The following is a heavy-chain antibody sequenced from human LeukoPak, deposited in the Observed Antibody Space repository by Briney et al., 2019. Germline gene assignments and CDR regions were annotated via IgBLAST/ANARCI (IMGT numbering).Heavy chain of an antibody. V-gene: IGHV4-61*02. J-gene: IGHJ4*02. CDR1: GGSISSGSYY. CDR3: ARDPRGYSYGW. Sequence: SETLSLTCSVSGGSISSGSYYWSWIRQPAGKGLEWIGRIYTSGSTNYNPSLKSRVTISVDTSKNQFSLKLSSVTASDTAVYYCARDPRGYSYGWWGQGTLVTVSS. CDR2: IYTSGST. D-gene: IGHD5-18*01.